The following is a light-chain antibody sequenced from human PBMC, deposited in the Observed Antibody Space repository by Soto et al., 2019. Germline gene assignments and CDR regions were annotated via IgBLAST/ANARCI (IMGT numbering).Light chain of an antibody. V-gene: IGKV3-20*01. CDR2: GAS. J-gene: IGKJ2*01. CDR1: QSVSSSY. CDR3: QQYGSSLYT. Sequence: EIVLTQSPGTLSLSPGERATLSCRASQSVSSSYLAWYQQKPGQAPRLLIYGASSMATGIPDRFSGSGSGTDFTLTISRLEPEDFAVYYCQQYGSSLYTFGRGTKLEIK.